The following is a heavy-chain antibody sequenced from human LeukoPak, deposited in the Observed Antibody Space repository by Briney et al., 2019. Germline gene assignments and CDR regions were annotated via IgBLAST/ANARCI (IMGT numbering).Heavy chain of an antibody. V-gene: IGHV3-74*01. CDR2: INGDGSGT. CDR1: GFTFSSHW. CDR3: ARDYGDYGDYHAFDI. D-gene: IGHD4-17*01. Sequence: HPGGSLRLSCAASGFTFSSHWMHWVPQAPGKGLVWVSHINGDGSGTSYADSVKGRFTISRDNAKNTLYLQMNSLRVEDTAVYYCARDYGDYGDYHAFDIWGQGTMVAVSS. J-gene: IGHJ3*02.